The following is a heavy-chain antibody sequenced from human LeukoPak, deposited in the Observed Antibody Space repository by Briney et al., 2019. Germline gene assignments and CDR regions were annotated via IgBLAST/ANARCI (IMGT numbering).Heavy chain of an antibody. CDR1: GFPFSSYG. V-gene: IGHV3-23*01. J-gene: IGHJ4*02. D-gene: IGHD2-15*01. Sequence: GGSLRLSCAASGFPFSSYGMSWVRQAPGEGLEWVSGITGSTRTTYYADSVKGRFTISRDNSKNTLYLQMNSLRAEDTAVYYCAKDQLKRFCSSGSCSITHDSWGQGTLVTVSS. CDR3: AKDQLKRFCSSGSCSITHDS. CDR2: ITGSTRTT.